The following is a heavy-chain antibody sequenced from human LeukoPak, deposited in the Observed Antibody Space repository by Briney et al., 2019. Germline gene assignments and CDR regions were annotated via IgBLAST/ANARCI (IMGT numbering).Heavy chain of an antibody. Sequence: GGSLRLSCAASGFTFSSYAMHWVRQAPGKGLEWVAVISYDGSNKYYADSVKGRFTISRDNSKNTLYLQMNSLRAEDTAVYYCARDITIFGVVRLVPVDVWGQGTTVAVSS. J-gene: IGHJ6*02. D-gene: IGHD3-3*01. CDR1: GFTFSSYA. CDR2: ISYDGSNK. V-gene: IGHV3-30-3*01. CDR3: ARDITIFGVVRLVPVDV.